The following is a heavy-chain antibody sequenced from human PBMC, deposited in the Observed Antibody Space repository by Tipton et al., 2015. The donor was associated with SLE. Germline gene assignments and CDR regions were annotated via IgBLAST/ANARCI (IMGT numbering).Heavy chain of an antibody. V-gene: IGHV4-31*01. CDR1: GVSLSTGGYY. CDR3: ARGQPTAAAYFDY. CDR2: IYYSGRT. J-gene: IGHJ4*02. Sequence: TLSLTCTVSGVSLSTGGYYWSWIRQRPGKGLEWIGYIYYSGRTYYNPSLKSPVTISVDTSKSQFSLNLNSVTAADTAIYYCARGQPTAAAYFDYWGQGTLVTVSS. D-gene: IGHD2-2*01.